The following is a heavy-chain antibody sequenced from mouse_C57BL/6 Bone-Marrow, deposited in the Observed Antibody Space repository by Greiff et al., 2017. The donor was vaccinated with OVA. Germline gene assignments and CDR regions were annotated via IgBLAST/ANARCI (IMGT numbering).Heavy chain of an antibody. CDR2: IYPRSGNT. J-gene: IGHJ4*01. CDR3: AYYYGSSYNYAMDY. CDR1: GYTFTSYG. D-gene: IGHD1-1*01. Sequence: VQGVESGAELARPGASVKLSCKASGYTFTSYGISWVKQRTGQGLEWIGEIYPRSGNTYYNEKFKGKATLTADKSSSTAYMELRSLTSDDSAVYFCAYYYGSSYNYAMDYWGQGTSVTVSS. V-gene: IGHV1-81*01.